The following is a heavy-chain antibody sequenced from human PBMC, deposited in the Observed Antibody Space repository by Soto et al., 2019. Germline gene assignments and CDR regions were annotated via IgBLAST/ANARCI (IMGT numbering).Heavy chain of an antibody. Sequence: LSLTCAASGFTFSSYGMHWVRQAPGKGLEWVAVISYDGSNKYYADSVKGRFTISRDNSKNTLYLQMNSLRAEDTAVYYCARDMGNYYYYGMDVWGQGTTVTVSS. CDR1: GFTFSSYG. J-gene: IGHJ6*02. CDR3: ARDMGNYYYYGMDV. CDR2: ISYDGSNK. V-gene: IGHV3-30*03. D-gene: IGHD3-10*01.